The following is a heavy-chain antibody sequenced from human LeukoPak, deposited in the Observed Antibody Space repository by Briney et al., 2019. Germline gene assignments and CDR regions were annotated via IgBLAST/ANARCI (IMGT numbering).Heavy chain of an antibody. CDR1: GGSTSGYH. V-gene: IGHV4-59*08. Sequence: SETLSLTCAVSGGSTSGYHWTWIRQPPGKGLEWIGYIYYSGSTNYNPSLKSRVTISVDTSKNQISLKLSSVTAADTAVYYCARLVYSGTSRYFDYWGQGTLVTVSS. D-gene: IGHD1-26*01. CDR2: IYYSGST. J-gene: IGHJ4*02. CDR3: ARLVYSGTSRYFDY.